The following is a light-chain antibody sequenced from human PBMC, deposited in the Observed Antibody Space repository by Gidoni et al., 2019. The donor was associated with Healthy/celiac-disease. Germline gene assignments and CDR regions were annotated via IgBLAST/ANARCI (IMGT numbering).Light chain of an antibody. Sequence: TPGQRVTISCSGSSSNIGSNYVYWYQQLPGTAPKLLIYRNKQRPSGVPDRFSGSKSGTSASLAISGLRSEDEADYYCAAWDDSLSGPWVFGGGTKLTVL. J-gene: IGLJ3*02. CDR3: AAWDDSLSGPWV. CDR1: SSNIGSNY. V-gene: IGLV1-47*01. CDR2: RNK.